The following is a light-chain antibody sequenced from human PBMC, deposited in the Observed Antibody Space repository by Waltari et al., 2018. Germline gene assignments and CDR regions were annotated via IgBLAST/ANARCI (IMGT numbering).Light chain of an antibody. V-gene: IGKV1-5*03. CDR1: QSISSW. Sequence: DIQMTQSPSTLSASGGDRVTITCRASQSISSWLAWYQQKPGKAPKLLIYKASSLKSGVPSRFSGSGSGTEFILTISSLQPDDFATYYCQQYNNWDTFGQGTKLEIK. J-gene: IGKJ2*01. CDR3: QQYNNWDT. CDR2: KAS.